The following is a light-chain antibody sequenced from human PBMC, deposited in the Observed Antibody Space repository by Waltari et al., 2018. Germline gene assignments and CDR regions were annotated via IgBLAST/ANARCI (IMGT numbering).Light chain of an antibody. Sequence: QSVLTHPPSASGAPGQGVTISCTGSRSTIGPSFAFYWYQQCPGTAPKLLIYGNPDRPSGVPDRFSGSKSGSSASLAISGLQAEDEAHYYCQSYDTSLSTYVFGGGTKLTVL. CDR1: RSTIGPSFA. CDR2: GNP. J-gene: IGLJ2*01. CDR3: QSYDTSLSTYV. V-gene: IGLV1-40*01.